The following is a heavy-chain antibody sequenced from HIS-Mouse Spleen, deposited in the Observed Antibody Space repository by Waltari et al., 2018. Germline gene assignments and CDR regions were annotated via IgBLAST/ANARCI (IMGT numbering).Heavy chain of an antibody. D-gene: IGHD6-13*01. Sequence: QVQLQESGPGLVKPSETLSLTCTVSGYSISSGYYWGWIRQPPGKGLEWIGSIYHSGSTYYNPSLKSRVTISVDTSKNQFSLKLSSVTAADTAVYYCAREIPYSSSWYDWYFDLWGRGTLVTVSS. CDR3: AREIPYSSSWYDWYFDL. CDR2: IYHSGST. CDR1: GYSISSGYY. V-gene: IGHV4-38-2*02. J-gene: IGHJ2*01.